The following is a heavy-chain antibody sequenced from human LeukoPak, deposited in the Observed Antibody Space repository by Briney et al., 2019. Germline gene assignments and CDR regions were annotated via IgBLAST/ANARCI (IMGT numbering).Heavy chain of an antibody. Sequence: GSLRLSCAASGFTFSNYGMHWVRQAPGKGLEWVAVIWYDGSNKYYADSVKGRFTISRDNSKNTLYLQMNSLRAEDTAVYYCARDVGSYGSNSPGYWGQGTLVTVSS. CDR2: IWYDGSNK. J-gene: IGHJ4*02. CDR1: GFTFSNYG. V-gene: IGHV3-33*01. D-gene: IGHD5-18*01. CDR3: ARDVGSYGSNSPGY.